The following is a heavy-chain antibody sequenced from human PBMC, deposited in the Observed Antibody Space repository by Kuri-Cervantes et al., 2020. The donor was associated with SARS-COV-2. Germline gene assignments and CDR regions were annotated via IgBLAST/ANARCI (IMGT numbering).Heavy chain of an antibody. J-gene: IGHJ4*02. CDR2: IYYSGST. V-gene: IGHV4-59*08. D-gene: IGHD3-3*01. CDR3: ARTLMILEWLTTLDY. CDR1: GGSISSYY. Sequence: SETLSLTCTVSGGSISSYYWSWIRQPPGKGLEWIGYIYYSGSTNYNPPLKSRVTISVDTSKNQFSLKLSSVTAADTAVYYCARTLMILEWLTTLDYWGQGTLVTVSS.